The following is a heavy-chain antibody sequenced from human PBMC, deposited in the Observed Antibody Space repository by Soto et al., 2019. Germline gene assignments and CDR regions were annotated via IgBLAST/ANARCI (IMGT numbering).Heavy chain of an antibody. Sequence: ASVKVPSTASGYSFTSNCISWVRQAPGQGLEWMGWISAYNGNTNYAQKLQGRVTMTTDTSTSTAYMELRSLRSDDTAVYYCAGPSSSAYSGYPYWGQGTLVTVS. V-gene: IGHV1-18*01. D-gene: IGHD5-12*01. J-gene: IGHJ4*02. CDR2: ISAYNGNT. CDR3: AGPSSSAYSGYPY. CDR1: GYSFTSNC.